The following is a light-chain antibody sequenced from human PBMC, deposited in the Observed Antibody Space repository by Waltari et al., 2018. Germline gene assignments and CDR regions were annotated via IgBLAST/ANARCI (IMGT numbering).Light chain of an antibody. Sequence: DIQLTQSPSTLSASVGDRVTLTCRASQSIGSWLAWYQQKPGNAPEFLIYKASILESGVPSRVSGDGSGTEFTLTISSLHPDDFGTFYCQQYNSFPYTFGQGTKLEIK. V-gene: IGKV1-5*03. CDR1: QSIGSW. J-gene: IGKJ2*01. CDR2: KAS. CDR3: QQYNSFPYT.